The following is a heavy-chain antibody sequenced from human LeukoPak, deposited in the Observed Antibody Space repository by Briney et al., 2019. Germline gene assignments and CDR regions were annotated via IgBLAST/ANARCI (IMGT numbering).Heavy chain of an antibody. CDR2: INSDGINT. Sequence: GGSLGLSCAASGFTFSNYWMHWVRQAPGKGLVWVSRINSDGINTSYADSVKGRFTISRDNAKNTLNLQMNSLRAEDTAVYYCARDLGHGHNTSDNWFDPWGQGTLVTVSS. V-gene: IGHV3-74*01. J-gene: IGHJ5*02. CDR3: ARDLGHGHNTSDNWFDP. D-gene: IGHD2-8*01. CDR1: GFTFSNYW.